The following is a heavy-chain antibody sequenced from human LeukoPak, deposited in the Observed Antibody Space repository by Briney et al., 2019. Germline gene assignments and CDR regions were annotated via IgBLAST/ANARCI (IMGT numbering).Heavy chain of an antibody. V-gene: IGHV3-9*01. CDR3: AKEGSGLQLHYYFDY. J-gene: IGHJ4*02. Sequence: GGSLRLSCAASGFTFDDYAMHWVRQAPGKGLEWVSGISWNSGSIGYADSVKGRFTISRDNSKNTLYLQMNSLRAEDTAVYYCAKEGSGLQLHYYFDYWGQGTLVTVSS. D-gene: IGHD1-1*01. CDR2: ISWNSGSI. CDR1: GFTFDDYA.